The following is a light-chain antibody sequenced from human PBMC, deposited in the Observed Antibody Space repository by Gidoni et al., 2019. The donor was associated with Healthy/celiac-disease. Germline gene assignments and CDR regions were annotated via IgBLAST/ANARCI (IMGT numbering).Light chain of an antibody. CDR3: YSAADNNLRV. CDR2: KDS. J-gene: IGLJ2*01. V-gene: IGLV3-27*01. CDR1: VLAKKY. Sequence: SYETTQPSPVSVAPGQTARITCSGDVLAKKYARWYQQKPGQAPVLVIYKDSERPSGIPERFSGSSSGTTVTLTISGAQVEDEADYYCYSAADNNLRVFGGGTKLTVL.